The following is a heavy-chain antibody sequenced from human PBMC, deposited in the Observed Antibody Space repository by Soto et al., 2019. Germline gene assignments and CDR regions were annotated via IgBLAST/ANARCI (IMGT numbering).Heavy chain of an antibody. D-gene: IGHD3-3*01. CDR2: ISNRGSTI. Sequence: ESGGGLVKPGGSLRLSCAASGFTFSDYYMSWIRQAPGKGLECVSYISNRGSTIYYADSVKGRFTISRDNAKNSLYLQMNSLRAEDTAVYYCARLGGLLWSGYYHIDYWGQGTLVTVSS. CDR3: ARLGGLLWSGYYHIDY. J-gene: IGHJ4*02. V-gene: IGHV3-11*01. CDR1: GFTFSDYY.